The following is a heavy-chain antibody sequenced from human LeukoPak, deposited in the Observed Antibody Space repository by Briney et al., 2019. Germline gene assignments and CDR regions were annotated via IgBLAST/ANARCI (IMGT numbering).Heavy chain of an antibody. CDR2: IIPVFGPA. CDR3: ARRRIVATRSPIDY. Sequence: ASVKVSCKASGGTFSSYVVDWVRQAPGQGLEWMGRIIPVFGPANYAQKFQGRVTIAADETTSTAYMELTSLRSEDTAVYYCARRRIVATRSPIDYWGQGTLVIVSS. V-gene: IGHV1-69*15. D-gene: IGHD5-12*01. CDR1: GGTFSSYV. J-gene: IGHJ4*02.